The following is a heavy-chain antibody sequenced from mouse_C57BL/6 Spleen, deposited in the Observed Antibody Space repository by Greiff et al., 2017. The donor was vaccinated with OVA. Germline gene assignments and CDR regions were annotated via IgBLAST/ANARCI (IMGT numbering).Heavy chain of an antibody. CDR2: ISSGSSTI. D-gene: IGHD2-1*01. V-gene: IGHV5-17*01. J-gene: IGHJ4*01. Sequence: EVHLVESGGGLVKPGGSLKLSCAASGFTFSDYGMHWVRQAPEKGLEWVAYISSGSSTIYYADTVKGRFTISRDNAKNTLFLQMTSLRSEDTAMYYCARGVTGYAMDYWGQGTSVTVSS. CDR1: GFTFSDYG. CDR3: ARGVTGYAMDY.